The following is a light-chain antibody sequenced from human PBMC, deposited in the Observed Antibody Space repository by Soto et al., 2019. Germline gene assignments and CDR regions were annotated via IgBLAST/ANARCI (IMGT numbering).Light chain of an antibody. CDR3: SSYTRSSAYV. V-gene: IGLV2-14*01. Sequence: QSALTQPASVSGSPGQSITISCTGTSSDVGGYNYVSWYQQHPGKAPKLMIYDVSNRPSGVSNRFSSSKSGNTASLTISGLQAEDEADYYCSSYTRSSAYVFGTGTKLTVL. CDR2: DVS. J-gene: IGLJ1*01. CDR1: SSDVGGYNY.